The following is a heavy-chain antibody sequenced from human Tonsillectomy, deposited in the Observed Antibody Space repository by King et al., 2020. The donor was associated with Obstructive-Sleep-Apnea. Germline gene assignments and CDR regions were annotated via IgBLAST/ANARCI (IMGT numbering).Heavy chain of an antibody. V-gene: IGHV3-7*03. CDR3: AREDGGGSSWYEYYFDY. Sequence: VQLVESGGGLVQPGGSLRLSCAASGFTFSSYWMSWVRQAPGKGLEWVANIKQDGSEKYYVDSVKGRFTISRDNAKNSLYLQMNSLRAEDTAVYYCAREDGGGSSWYEYYFDYWGQGTLVTVSS. CDR2: IKQDGSEK. D-gene: IGHD6-13*01. CDR1: GFTFSSYW. J-gene: IGHJ4*02.